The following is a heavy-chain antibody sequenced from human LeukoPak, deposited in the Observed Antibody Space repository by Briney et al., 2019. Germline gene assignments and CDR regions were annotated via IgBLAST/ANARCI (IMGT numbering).Heavy chain of an antibody. V-gene: IGHV6-1*01. CDR3: ARGGSSSWTYYYYGMDV. CDR2: TYYRSKWYN. Sequence: SRTLSLTCAISGDSVSSNSAAWNWIRQSPSRGLEWLGRTYYRSKWYNDYAVSVKSRITINPDTSKNQFSLQLNSVTPEDTAVYYCARGGSSSWTYYYYGMDVWGQGTTVTVSS. CDR1: GDSVSSNSAA. J-gene: IGHJ6*02. D-gene: IGHD6-13*01.